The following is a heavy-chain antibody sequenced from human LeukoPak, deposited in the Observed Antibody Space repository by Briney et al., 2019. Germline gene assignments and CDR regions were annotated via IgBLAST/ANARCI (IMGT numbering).Heavy chain of an antibody. CDR3: ARDYLAGGYYDSSPPH. Sequence: PGGSLRLSCAASGFTFSSYSMNWVRQAPGRGLEWVSYISSSSSTIYYADSVKGRFTISRDNAKNSLYLQMNSLRAEDTAVYYCARDYLAGGYYDSSPPHWGQGTLVTVSS. CDR1: GFTFSSYS. D-gene: IGHD3-22*01. CDR2: ISSSSSTI. V-gene: IGHV3-48*01. J-gene: IGHJ4*02.